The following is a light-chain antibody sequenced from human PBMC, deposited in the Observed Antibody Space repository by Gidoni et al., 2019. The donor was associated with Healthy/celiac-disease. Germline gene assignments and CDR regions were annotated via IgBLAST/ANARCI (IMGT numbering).Light chain of an antibody. CDR2: EVS. V-gene: IGLV2-14*01. J-gene: IGLJ3*02. Sequence: QSITISCTGTSSDVGGYIYVSWYQQHPGKAPKLMIYEVSNQPSGVSNRFSGSKSGNTASLTISGLQAEDEADYSCSSYTSSSTLWVFGGGTKLTVL. CDR3: SSYTSSSTLWV. CDR1: SSDVGGYIY.